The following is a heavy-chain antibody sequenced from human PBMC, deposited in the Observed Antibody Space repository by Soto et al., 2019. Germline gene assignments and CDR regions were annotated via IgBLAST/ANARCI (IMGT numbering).Heavy chain of an antibody. CDR2: IYPDDSDT. V-gene: IGHV5-51*01. CDR1: GYRFANYW. D-gene: IGHD2-2*01. CDR3: ARQDYSNYRGGMDV. Sequence: GESLKISCKASGYRFANYWIGWVRQMPGKGLELMGIIYPDDSDTRYRPSFQGQVTISVDKSISTAYLQWSSLKASDTATYYCARQDYSNYRGGMDVWGQGTTVTVSS. J-gene: IGHJ6*02.